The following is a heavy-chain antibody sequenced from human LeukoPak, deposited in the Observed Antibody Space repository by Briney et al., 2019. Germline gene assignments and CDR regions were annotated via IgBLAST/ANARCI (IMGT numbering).Heavy chain of an antibody. CDR1: DGSITNYD. CDR3: ARNHGGWFDS. V-gene: IGHV4-59*01. Sequence: SETLSLTCTVSDGSITNYDWSWVRQPPGKGPEFIGYIHYSGTANYNPSLRSRVTISIDTSKKHFFLKLNSVTAADTAVYYCARNHGGWFDSWGQGTLVTVSS. CDR2: IHYSGTA. D-gene: IGHD4-23*01. J-gene: IGHJ5*01.